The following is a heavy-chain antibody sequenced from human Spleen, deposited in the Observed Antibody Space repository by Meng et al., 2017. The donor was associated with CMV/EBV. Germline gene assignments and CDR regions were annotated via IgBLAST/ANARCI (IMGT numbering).Heavy chain of an antibody. CDR2: INSDGSST. V-gene: IGHV3-74*01. CDR3: ARASGYLDY. CDR1: RFTFSSYD. Sequence: LRLSCAASRFTFSSYDMHWVRQAPGKGLEWVSRINSDGSSTTYANSVKGRFTISRDNAKNTLYLQMNSLRAEDTAVYYCARASGYLDYWGQGTLVTVSS. J-gene: IGHJ4*02. D-gene: IGHD3-3*01.